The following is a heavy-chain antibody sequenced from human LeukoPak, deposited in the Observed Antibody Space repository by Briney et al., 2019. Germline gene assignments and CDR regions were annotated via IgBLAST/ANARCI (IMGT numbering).Heavy chain of an antibody. CDR2: IYTSGST. Sequence: PSETLSLTCTVSGGSISSYYWSWLRQPAGKGLEWIGRIYTSGSTNYNPSLKSRVTMSVDTSKNQFSLKLSSVTAADTAVYYCARHTYYYDSSGYLRWGQGTLVTVSS. CDR3: ARHTYYYDSSGYLR. CDR1: GGSISSYY. J-gene: IGHJ4*02. D-gene: IGHD3-22*01. V-gene: IGHV4-4*07.